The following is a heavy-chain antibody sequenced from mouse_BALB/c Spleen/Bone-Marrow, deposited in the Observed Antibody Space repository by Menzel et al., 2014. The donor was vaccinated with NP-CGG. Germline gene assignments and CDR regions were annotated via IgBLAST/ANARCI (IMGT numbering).Heavy chain of an antibody. D-gene: IGHD2-4*01. CDR2: ISGGGSYT. Sequence: VQLKESGGGLVKSGGSLKLSSAASGFTFNSYGMSWVRQTPEKRLEWVATISGGGSYTFYPDSVKGRFTISRDNAKNNLYLQLSSLRSEDTALYYCARHAYYDQTEVSFVYWGQGTLVTVSA. CDR3: ARHAYYDQTEVSFVY. J-gene: IGHJ3*01. V-gene: IGHV5-9-2*01. CDR1: GFTFNSYG.